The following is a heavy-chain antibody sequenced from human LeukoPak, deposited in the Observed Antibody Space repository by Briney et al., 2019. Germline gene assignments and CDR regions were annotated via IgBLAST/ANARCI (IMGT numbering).Heavy chain of an antibody. J-gene: IGHJ6*03. Sequence: ASVKVSCKASGYTFTSYDINWVRQATGQGLEWMGWMNPNSGNTGYAQKFQGRVTMTRNTSISTAYMELSSLGSEDTAVYYCARGLGSSYYYYYYYMDVWGKGTTVTVSS. D-gene: IGHD3-10*01. V-gene: IGHV1-8*01. CDR1: GYTFTSYD. CDR3: ARGLGSSYYYYYYYMDV. CDR2: MNPNSGNT.